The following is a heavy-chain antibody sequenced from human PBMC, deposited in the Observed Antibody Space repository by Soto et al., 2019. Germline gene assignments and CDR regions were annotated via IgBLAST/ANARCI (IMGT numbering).Heavy chain of an antibody. CDR1: GGTFSSYT. J-gene: IGHJ6*02. Sequence: QVQLVQSGAEVKKPGSSVKVSCKASGGTFSSYTISWVRQAPGQGLEWMGRIIPTLGIANYAQKFQGRDTITADKSTSTVDMELSSLRSEATAVYYCATLPAARRLELDCMDVWGQGTTVTVSS. CDR2: IIPTLGIA. V-gene: IGHV1-69*02. D-gene: IGHD2-2*01. CDR3: ATLPAARRLELDCMDV.